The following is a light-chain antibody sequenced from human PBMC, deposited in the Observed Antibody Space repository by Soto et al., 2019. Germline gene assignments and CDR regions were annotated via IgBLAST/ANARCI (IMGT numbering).Light chain of an antibody. CDR1: QSISDW. J-gene: IGKJ4*01. Sequence: DIQMTQSPSILSASVGDRITITCRASQSISDWLAWYQQKPGKAPKLLIYKASTLESGVPSRFSGSGSGTDFTLTVSSLQPDDFATYYCQQYGTYESYGGGTKVELK. CDR2: KAS. V-gene: IGKV1-5*03. CDR3: QQYGTYES.